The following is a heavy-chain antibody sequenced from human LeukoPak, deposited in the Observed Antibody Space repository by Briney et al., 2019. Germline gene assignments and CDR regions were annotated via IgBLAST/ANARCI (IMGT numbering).Heavy chain of an antibody. CDR1: GYTFTSDD. Sequence: ASVKVSCKSTGYTFTSDDISWVRQAPGQGLEWMAWISAYNGNTKYAQKFQGRVTMTTDTSKSTAYMELRSLRSDDTAVYYGARDPLRFGGLLGYFDYWGQGTLVTVSS. J-gene: IGHJ4*02. D-gene: IGHD3-10*01. V-gene: IGHV1-18*01. CDR3: ARDPLRFGGLLGYFDY. CDR2: ISAYNGNT.